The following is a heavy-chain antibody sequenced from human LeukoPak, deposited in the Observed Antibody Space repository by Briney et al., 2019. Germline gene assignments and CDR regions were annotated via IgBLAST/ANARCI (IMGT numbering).Heavy chain of an antibody. CDR3: AKQLGYCSDGSCYFPY. D-gene: IGHD2-15*01. CDR1: EFTFSSYS. V-gene: IGHV3-23*01. Sequence: HSGGSLRLSCAASEFTFSSYSMNWVRQAPGKGLEWVSAISNNGGYTYYADSVQGRFTISRDNSKSTLCLQMNSLRAEDTAVYYCAKQLGYCSDGSCYFPYWGQGTLVTVSS. J-gene: IGHJ4*02. CDR2: ISNNGGYT.